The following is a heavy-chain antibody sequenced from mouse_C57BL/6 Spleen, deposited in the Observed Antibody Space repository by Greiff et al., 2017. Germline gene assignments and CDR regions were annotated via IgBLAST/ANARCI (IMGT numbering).Heavy chain of an antibody. CDR1: GYSFTGYY. V-gene: IGHV1-42*01. CDR2: INPSTGGT. D-gene: IGHD1-1*01. J-gene: IGHJ4*01. Sequence: EVQLQQSGPELVKPGASVKISCKASGYSFTGYYMNWVKQSPEKSLEWIGEINPSTGGTTYNQKFKAKATLTVDKSSSTAYMQLKSLTSEDSAVYYCARGSLPGAMDYWGQGTSVTVSS. CDR3: ARGSLPGAMDY.